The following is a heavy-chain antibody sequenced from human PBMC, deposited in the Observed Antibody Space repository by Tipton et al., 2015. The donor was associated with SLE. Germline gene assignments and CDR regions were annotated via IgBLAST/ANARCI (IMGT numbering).Heavy chain of an antibody. CDR3: TRVESTSWGFDV. CDR1: GFTFSSHW. Sequence: SLRLSCAASGFTFSSHWMHWVRHAPGKGPVWVSRINSDGSTTNYADSVKGRLTISRDNAKSTLYLQMNSLRAEDTAVNYCTRVESTSWGFDVWGQGTVVTVSS. CDR2: INSDGSTT. V-gene: IGHV3-74*01. D-gene: IGHD2/OR15-2a*01. J-gene: IGHJ3*01.